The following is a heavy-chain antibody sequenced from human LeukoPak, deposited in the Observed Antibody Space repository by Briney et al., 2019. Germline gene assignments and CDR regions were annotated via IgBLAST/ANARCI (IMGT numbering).Heavy chain of an antibody. D-gene: IGHD6-19*01. CDR3: ARGLRPKPTQYSSGWYRVFIY. J-gene: IGHJ4*02. CDR2: INPNSGGT. Sequence: ASVKVSCKASGYTFTCYYMHWVRQAPGQGLEWMGWINPNSGGTNYAQKFQGRVTMTRDTSISTAYMELSRLRSDDTAVYYCARGLRPKPTQYSSGWYRVFIYWGQGTLVTVSS. V-gene: IGHV1-2*02. CDR1: GYTFTCYY.